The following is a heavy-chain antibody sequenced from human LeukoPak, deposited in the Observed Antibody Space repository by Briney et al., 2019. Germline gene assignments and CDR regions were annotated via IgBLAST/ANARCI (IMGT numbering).Heavy chain of an antibody. Sequence: PSETLSLTCAVYGGSFSGYYWSWIRQPPGKGLEWIGEINHSGSTNYNPSLKCRVTISVDTSKNQFSLKLSSVTAADTAVYYCARHSNWNIPFDYWGQGTLVTVSS. V-gene: IGHV4-34*01. CDR1: GGSFSGYY. D-gene: IGHD1-20*01. J-gene: IGHJ4*02. CDR3: ARHSNWNIPFDY. CDR2: INHSGST.